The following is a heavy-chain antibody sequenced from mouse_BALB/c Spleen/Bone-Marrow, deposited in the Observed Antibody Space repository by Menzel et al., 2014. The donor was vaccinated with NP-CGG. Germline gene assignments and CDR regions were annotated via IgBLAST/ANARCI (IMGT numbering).Heavy chain of an antibody. V-gene: IGHV5-6*01. CDR2: ISSGGSYT. CDR1: GLTFNNYG. CDR3: ARQITSDFDY. D-gene: IGHD1-1*01. Sequence: EVKVVESGGDLVKPGGSLKLSCAASGLTFNNYGMSWVRQTPDKRLEWVATISSGGSYTYYPDTVKGRFTISRDNAKNTLYLQMGSLRSEDTAMYYCARQITSDFDYWGQGTALTVSS. J-gene: IGHJ2*01.